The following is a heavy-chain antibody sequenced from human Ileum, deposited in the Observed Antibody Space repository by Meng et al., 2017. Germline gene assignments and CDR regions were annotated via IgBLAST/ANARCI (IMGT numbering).Heavy chain of an antibody. Sequence: GESLKISCAASGFTFSTYAMSWVRQAPGKGLEWVSSISNTGGSPYFTDSVKGRFTISRDNSKNMVYPQMNSLRAEDTAIYYCAKDRGLAMADYWGQGTLVTVSS. CDR1: GFTFSTYA. CDR3: AKDRGLAMADY. J-gene: IGHJ4*02. CDR2: ISNTGGSP. V-gene: IGHV3-23*01. D-gene: IGHD5-24*01.